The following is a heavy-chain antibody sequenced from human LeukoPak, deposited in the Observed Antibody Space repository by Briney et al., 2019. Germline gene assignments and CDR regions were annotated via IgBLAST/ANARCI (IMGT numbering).Heavy chain of an antibody. J-gene: IGHJ4*02. CDR3: ARGMGTYYYDGSGYSPYDY. Sequence: ASVKVSCKASGYTFTSYYMHWVRQAPGQGLEWMGIINPSGGSTSYAQKFQGRVTMTRDTSTSTVYMELSSLRSEDTAVYYCARGMGTYYYDGSGYSPYDYWGQGTLVTVSS. D-gene: IGHD3-22*01. V-gene: IGHV1-46*01. CDR2: INPSGGST. CDR1: GYTFTSYY.